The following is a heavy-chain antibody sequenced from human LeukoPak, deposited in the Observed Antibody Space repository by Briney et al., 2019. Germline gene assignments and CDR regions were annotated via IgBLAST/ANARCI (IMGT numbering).Heavy chain of an antibody. CDR2: IYYSGTT. CDR3: ARHDPSKNGAYDI. CDR1: GGSINNYY. D-gene: IGHD4-11*01. V-gene: IGHV4-59*08. J-gene: IGHJ3*02. Sequence: SETLSLTCAVSGGSINNYYWSWIRQPPGKGPEWIGYIYYSGTTSYNPSLTSRVTISIDTSKNQFSLKLTSVTAADTAVYYCARHDPSKNGAYDIWGQGAMVTVSS.